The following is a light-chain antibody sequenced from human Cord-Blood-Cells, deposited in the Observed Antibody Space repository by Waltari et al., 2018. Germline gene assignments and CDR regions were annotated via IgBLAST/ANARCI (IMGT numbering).Light chain of an antibody. CDR3: QQYGSSPT. CDR2: GAS. Sequence: EIVLTQSPGTLSLSPGERATLSCRASQSVSGSYLAWYQQKPGQAPRLLIDGASSRATGIPDRFSGRGSGTDFTLTISRLGPEDFAVYYCQQYGSSPTFGQGTKVEIK. J-gene: IGKJ1*01. V-gene: IGKV3-20*01. CDR1: QSVSGSY.